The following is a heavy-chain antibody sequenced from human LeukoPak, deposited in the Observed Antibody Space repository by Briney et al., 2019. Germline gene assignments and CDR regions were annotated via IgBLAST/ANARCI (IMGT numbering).Heavy chain of an antibody. Sequence: PETLSLTCTVSGGSISSYYWSWIRQPPGKGLEWIGYIYYSGSTNYNPSLKSRVTISVDTSKNQFSLKLSSVTAADTAVYYCAGETGTRSNYFDYWGQGTLVTVSS. CDR3: AGETGTRSNYFDY. J-gene: IGHJ4*02. CDR1: GGSISSYY. D-gene: IGHD1-7*01. CDR2: IYYSGST. V-gene: IGHV4-59*01.